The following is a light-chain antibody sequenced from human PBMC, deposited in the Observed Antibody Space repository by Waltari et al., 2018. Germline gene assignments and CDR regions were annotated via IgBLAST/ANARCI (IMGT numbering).Light chain of an antibody. CDR1: INDIGRFDF. CDR2: EAK. CDR3: SSYTTRSTWV. J-gene: IGLJ3*02. V-gene: IGLV2-14*01. Sequence: QSALTQTASVSASPGQSITMSCTGTINDIGRFDFVSWYQQHPGQAPRLLIYEAKYRPSVVSDRSSGSKSDNTASLTIFGLQAEDEADYYCSSYTTRSTWVFGGGTKLTVL.